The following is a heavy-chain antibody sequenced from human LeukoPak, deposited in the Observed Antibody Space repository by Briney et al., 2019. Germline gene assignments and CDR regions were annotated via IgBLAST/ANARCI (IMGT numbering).Heavy chain of an antibody. CDR2: INPNSGGT. CDR1: GYTFTGYY. Sequence: GASVKVSCKASGYTFTGYYMHWVRQAPGQGLEWMGWINPNSGGTNYAQKFQGRVTVTRDTSISTAYMELSRLRSDDTAVYYCAKDPKPHIAVAGYYFDYWGQGTLVTVSS. J-gene: IGHJ4*02. V-gene: IGHV1-2*02. CDR3: AKDPKPHIAVAGYYFDY. D-gene: IGHD6-19*01.